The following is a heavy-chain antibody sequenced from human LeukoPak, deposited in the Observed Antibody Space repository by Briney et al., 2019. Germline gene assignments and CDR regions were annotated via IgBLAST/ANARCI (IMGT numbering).Heavy chain of an antibody. D-gene: IGHD3-22*01. V-gene: IGHV4-38-2*02. CDR3: ARALIYTYYFDSSGYYYFDY. Sequence: SETLSLTCTVSGYSIGRGFYWGWIRQSPGKGLEWIGSIYHSGSTYYNPSLKGRVTISVDTSKNQFSLELSSVTAADTAVYYCARALIYTYYFDSSGYYYFDYWGQGTLVTVSS. J-gene: IGHJ4*02. CDR1: GYSIGRGFY. CDR2: IYHSGST.